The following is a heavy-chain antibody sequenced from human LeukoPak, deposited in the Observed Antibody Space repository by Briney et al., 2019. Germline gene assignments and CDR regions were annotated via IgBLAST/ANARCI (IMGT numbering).Heavy chain of an antibody. D-gene: IGHD3-22*01. CDR2: INAGNGNT. CDR3: ARARLESYYDSSGYEAFDI. Sequence: ASVKVSCKASGYTFTSYGISWVRQAPGQRLEWMGWINAGNGNTKYSQKFQGRVTITRDTSASTAYMELSSLRSEDTAVYYCARARLESYYDSSGYEAFDIWGQGTMVTVSS. V-gene: IGHV1-3*01. J-gene: IGHJ3*02. CDR1: GYTFTSYG.